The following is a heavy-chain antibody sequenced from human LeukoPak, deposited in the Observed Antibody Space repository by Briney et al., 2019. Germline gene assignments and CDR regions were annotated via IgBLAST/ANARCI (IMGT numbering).Heavy chain of an antibody. CDR2: IKQDGSEK. V-gene: IGHV3-7*01. D-gene: IGHD3-3*01. CDR3: ARGRSYDFWSGYYYDWFDP. CDR1: GFTFSSYR. Sequence: GGSLRLSCAASGFTFSSYRMSWVRQAPGKRLEWVANIKQDGSEKYYVDSVKGRFTISRDNAKNSLYLQMNSLRAEDTAVYYCARGRSYDFWSGYYYDWFDPWGQGTLVTVSS. J-gene: IGHJ5*02.